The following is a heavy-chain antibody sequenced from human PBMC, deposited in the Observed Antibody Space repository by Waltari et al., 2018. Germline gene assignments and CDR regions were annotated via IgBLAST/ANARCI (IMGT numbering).Heavy chain of an antibody. CDR3: ARGGGFSGHDSHYFDF. Sequence: QVQLQQWGAGLLRPSETLSLSCGVQGDTISGYYWSWIRQAPGKGLQWIGQVHHRGTTNYNPSLKNRLNISGDRSNNQIYLRLTSVTAADTGVYYCARGGGFSGHDSHYFDFWGQGDLVTVSS. V-gene: IGHV4-34*01. D-gene: IGHD5-12*01. CDR1: GDTISGYY. J-gene: IGHJ4*02. CDR2: VHHRGTT.